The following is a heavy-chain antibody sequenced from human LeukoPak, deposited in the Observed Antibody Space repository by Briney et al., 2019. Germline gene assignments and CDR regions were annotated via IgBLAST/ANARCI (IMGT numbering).Heavy chain of an antibody. CDR2: ISGSGGST. CDR1: GFTFSSYA. Sequence: GGSLRLSCAASGFTFSSYAMSWVRQAPGKGLEWVSSISGSGGSTYYADSVKGRFTISRDNSKNTLYLQMNSLRAEDTAVYYCAKDRANHRHANDYWGQGTLVTVSS. D-gene: IGHD3-10*01. CDR3: AKDRANHRHANDY. J-gene: IGHJ4*02. V-gene: IGHV3-23*01.